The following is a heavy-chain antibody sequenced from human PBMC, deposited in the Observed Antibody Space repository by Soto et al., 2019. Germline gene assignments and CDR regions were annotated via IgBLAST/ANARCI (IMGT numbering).Heavy chain of an antibody. J-gene: IGHJ4*02. V-gene: IGHV3-21*01. CDR3: ARDKARDSSSWPSDY. CDR2: ISSSSSYI. CDR1: GFTFSSYS. D-gene: IGHD6-13*01. Sequence: PGGSLRLSCAASGFTFSSYSMNWVRQAPGKGLEWVSSISSSSSYIYYADSVKGRFTISRDNAKNSLYLQMNSLRAEDTAVYYCARDKARDSSSWPSDYWGQGTLVTVSS.